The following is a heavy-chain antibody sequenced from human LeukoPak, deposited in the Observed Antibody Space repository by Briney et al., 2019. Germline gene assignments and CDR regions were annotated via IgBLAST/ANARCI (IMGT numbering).Heavy chain of an antibody. CDR2: LWGNLKNV. CDR3: ARVLAVTSSQAIDY. CDR1: GFTFSAHT. V-gene: IGHV3-23*01. Sequence: PGGSLRLSCAASGFTFSAHTMNWVRQAPGKGLEWVSALWGNLKNVLYADSVKGRFTMSRDNSGNMVYLEMSDLRVEDTAVYYCARVLAVTSSQAIDYWGQGTLVTVSS. D-gene: IGHD4-11*01. J-gene: IGHJ4*02.